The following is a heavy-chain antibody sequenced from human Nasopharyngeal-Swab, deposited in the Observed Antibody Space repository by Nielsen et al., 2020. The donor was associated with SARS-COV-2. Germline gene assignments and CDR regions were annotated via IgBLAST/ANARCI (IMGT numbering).Heavy chain of an antibody. CDR1: GYTFTSYY. CDR2: INPSGGST. V-gene: IGHV1-46*01. D-gene: IGHD6-19*01. Sequence: ASVKVSCKASGYTFTSYYMRWVRQAPGQGLEWMGIINPSGGSTSYAQKFQGRVTITRDKSTSTVYMELSSLRSEDTAVYYCARDTTSVAGTGDYYYGMDVWGQGTTVTVSS. J-gene: IGHJ6*02. CDR3: ARDTTSVAGTGDYYYGMDV.